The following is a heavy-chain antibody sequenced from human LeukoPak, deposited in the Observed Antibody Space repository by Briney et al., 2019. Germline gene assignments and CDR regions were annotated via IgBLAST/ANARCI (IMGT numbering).Heavy chain of an antibody. V-gene: IGHV3-30*02. CDR3: AKLLHRDSYFDY. J-gene: IGHJ4*02. D-gene: IGHD3-22*01. Sequence: AGGSLRLSCAASGFTFSSYGTHWVRQAPGKGLEWVAFIRYDGSNKYYADSVKGRFTISRDNSKNTLYLQMNSLRAEDTAVYYCAKLLHRDSYFDYWGQGTLVTVSS. CDR2: IRYDGSNK. CDR1: GFTFSSYG.